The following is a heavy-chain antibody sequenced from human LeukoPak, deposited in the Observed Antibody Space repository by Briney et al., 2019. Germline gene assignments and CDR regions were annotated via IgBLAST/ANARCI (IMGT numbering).Heavy chain of an antibody. CDR3: AKDIAAVAGTTSNFQH. D-gene: IGHD6-19*01. Sequence: GGSLRLSCVASGFTFDDYAMHWVRQAPGKGLEWVSLISWDGGSTYYADSVKGRFTISRDNSKNSLYLQMNSLRAEDTALYYCAKDIAAVAGTTSNFQHWGQGTLVTVSS. CDR1: GFTFDDYA. CDR2: ISWDGGST. V-gene: IGHV3-43D*03. J-gene: IGHJ1*01.